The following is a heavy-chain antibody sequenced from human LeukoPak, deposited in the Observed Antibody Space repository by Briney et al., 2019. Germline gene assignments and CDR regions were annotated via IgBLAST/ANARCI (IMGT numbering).Heavy chain of an antibody. CDR3: ARETGYFDY. CDR1: GGSVSTYY. CDR2: IYYSGGT. J-gene: IGHJ4*02. D-gene: IGHD3-10*01. V-gene: IGHV4-59*02. Sequence: SETQSLTCTVSGGSVSTYYWSWIRQPPGKGLEWIGYIYYSGGTNYNPSLKSRVTISVDTSKNQFSLKLSSVTAADAAVYYCARETGYFDYWGQGTLVTVSS.